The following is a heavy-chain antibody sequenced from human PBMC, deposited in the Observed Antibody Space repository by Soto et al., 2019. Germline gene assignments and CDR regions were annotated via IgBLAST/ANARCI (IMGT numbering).Heavy chain of an antibody. V-gene: IGHV3-7*01. D-gene: IGHD5-18*01. CDR2: MNHDGSEI. Sequence: EVQLVESGGGLVQPGGSLRLSCAASGFTFSSYWMSWVRQAPEKGLEWVANMNHDGSEIYYVDSVKGRFTISSDNAQNSVYLQMNSLRAEDTAIYYCARQYTYGRVWGQGTLVTVSS. CDR3: ARQYTYGRV. CDR1: GFTFSSYW. J-gene: IGHJ4*02.